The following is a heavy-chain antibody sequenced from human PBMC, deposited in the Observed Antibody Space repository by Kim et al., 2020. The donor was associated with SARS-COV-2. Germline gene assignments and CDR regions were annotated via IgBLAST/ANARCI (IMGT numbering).Heavy chain of an antibody. V-gene: IGHV4-39*01. J-gene: IGHJ5*02. Sequence: SETLSLTCTVSGGSISSSTHHWGWIRQPPGKGLEWIGSVHYSGSTYYNPSLKSRVTISVDTSKNHFSLKLSSVTAADTAVYYCPRHLVVAATLYNWFDPWGQGTLVPVSS. CDR1: GGSISSSTHH. CDR3: PRHLVVAATLYNWFDP. D-gene: IGHD2-15*01. CDR2: VHYSGST.